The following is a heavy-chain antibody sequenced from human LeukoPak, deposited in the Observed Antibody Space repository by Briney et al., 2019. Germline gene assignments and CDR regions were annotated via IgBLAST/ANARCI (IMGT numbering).Heavy chain of an antibody. CDR2: IYCTGST. J-gene: IGHJ3*02. Sequence: SETLSLTCTVSGGSMSDYYWSWIRQPPGKGLEWIGYIYCTGSTNYNPSLKSRVTISIDTSKNQFSLKLSSVTAADTALYYCARDYSMTHAFDIWGQGTLVTVSS. V-gene: IGHV4-59*01. CDR1: GGSMSDYY. D-gene: IGHD1-26*01. CDR3: ARDYSMTHAFDI.